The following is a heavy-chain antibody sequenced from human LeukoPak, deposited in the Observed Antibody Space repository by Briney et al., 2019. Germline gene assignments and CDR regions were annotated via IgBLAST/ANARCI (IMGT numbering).Heavy chain of an antibody. CDR2: IYHSGST. D-gene: IGHD6-19*01. Sequence: PSETLSLTCAVSGASISDTNWWSWVRQPPGKGLEWIGEIYHSGSTKYNPSLKSRVTVSLDKSKNQISLQLSSVTAADTAVYYCATHSGWYVGALGYWGQGTLVIVSS. J-gene: IGHJ4*02. CDR1: GASISDTNW. CDR3: ATHSGWYVGALGY. V-gene: IGHV4-4*02.